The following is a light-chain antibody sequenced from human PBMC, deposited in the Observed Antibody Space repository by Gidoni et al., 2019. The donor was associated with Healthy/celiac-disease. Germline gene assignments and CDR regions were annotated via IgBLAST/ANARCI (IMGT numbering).Light chain of an antibody. CDR1: QSISSY. V-gene: IGKV1-39*01. J-gene: IGKJ4*01. CDR3: QQSYSTPLLT. Sequence: DIQITQSPSSLSASVGDRVNITCRASQSISSYLNWYQQKPGKAPKLLIYAASSLQSGVPSRFSGSGSGTDFTLTISSLQPEDFATYYCQQSYSTPLLTFXGXTKVEIK. CDR2: AAS.